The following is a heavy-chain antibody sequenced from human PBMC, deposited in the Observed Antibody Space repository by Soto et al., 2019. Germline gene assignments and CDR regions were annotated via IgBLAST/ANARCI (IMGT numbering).Heavy chain of an antibody. V-gene: IGHV3-7*01. J-gene: IGHJ3*02. Sequence: GGSLRLSCAASGFTFSSYWMSWVRQAPGKGLEWVANIKQDGSEKYYVDSVKGRFTISRDNAKNSLYLQMNSLRAEDTAVYYCARDLSGDYGITGAFDIWGQGTMVTVSS. CDR1: GFTFSSYW. CDR3: ARDLSGDYGITGAFDI. D-gene: IGHD4-17*01. CDR2: IKQDGSEK.